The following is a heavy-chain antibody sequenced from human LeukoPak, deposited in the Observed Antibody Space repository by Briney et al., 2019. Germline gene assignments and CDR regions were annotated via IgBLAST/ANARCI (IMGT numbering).Heavy chain of an antibody. Sequence: GGSLRLSCAASGFTFSSYSMNWVRQAPGKGLEWVSYISSSSSTIYYADSVKGRFTISRDNAKNSLYLQMNSLRAEDTAVYYCARGDDYGDYYFDYWGQGTLVTVSS. CDR3: ARGDDYGDYYFDY. CDR1: GFTFSSYS. D-gene: IGHD4-17*01. CDR2: ISSSSSTI. J-gene: IGHJ4*02. V-gene: IGHV3-48*04.